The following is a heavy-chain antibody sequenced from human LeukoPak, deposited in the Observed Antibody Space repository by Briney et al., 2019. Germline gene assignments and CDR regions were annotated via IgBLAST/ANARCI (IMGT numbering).Heavy chain of an antibody. J-gene: IGHJ4*02. CDR3: VRDGPSWGLL. CDR2: IFTTGGA. CDR1: GGSIGTYY. Sequence: SETLSLTCTVSGGSIGTYYWSWIRQPARKGLEWIGRIFTTGGANYNPSLKSRVTMSLDTSTNLFSLKLNSVTAADTAVYYCVRDGPSWGLLWGQGALVTVSS. V-gene: IGHV4-4*07. D-gene: IGHD7-27*01.